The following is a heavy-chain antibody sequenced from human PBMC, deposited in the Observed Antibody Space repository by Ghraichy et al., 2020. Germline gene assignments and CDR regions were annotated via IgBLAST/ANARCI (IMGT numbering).Heavy chain of an antibody. CDR1: GYNFAKYW. Sequence: ASVKVSCKASGYNFAKYWMHWVRQAPGQVLEWLGIIKPSEDETTYADKFQGRVTMTRDTSTNTVYMELSSLRSEDTAIYYCAREDGSFDYWGQGTLVTVSS. CDR2: IKPSEDET. CDR3: AREDGSFDY. J-gene: IGHJ4*02. D-gene: IGHD3-10*01. V-gene: IGHV1-46*01.